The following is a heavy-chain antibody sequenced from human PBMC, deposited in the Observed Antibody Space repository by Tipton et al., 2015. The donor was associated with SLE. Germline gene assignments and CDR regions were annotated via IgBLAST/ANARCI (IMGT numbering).Heavy chain of an antibody. CDR3: AKDALGGIAAAGYDAFDI. CDR1: GFTFDDYA. CDR2: ISWNSGSI. D-gene: IGHD6-13*01. Sequence: RSLRLSCAASGFTFDDYAMHWVRQAPGKGLEWVSGISWNSGSIGYADSVKGRFTISRDNAKNSLYLQMNTLRAEDTAVYYCAKDALGGIAAAGYDAFDIWGQGTMVTVSS. J-gene: IGHJ3*02. V-gene: IGHV3-9*01.